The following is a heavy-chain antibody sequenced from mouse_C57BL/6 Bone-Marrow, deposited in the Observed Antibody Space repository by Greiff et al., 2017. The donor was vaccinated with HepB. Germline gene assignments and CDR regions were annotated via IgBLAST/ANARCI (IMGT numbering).Heavy chain of an antibody. CDR2: INYDGSST. CDR1: GFTFSDYY. D-gene: IGHD2-4*01. Sequence: EVKLMESEGGLVQPGSSMKLSCTASGFTFSDYYMAWVRQVPEKGLEWVANINYDGSSTYYLDSLKSRFIISRDNAKNILYLQMSSLKSEDTATYYCARDQGGDYDGYAMDYWGQGTSVTVSS. J-gene: IGHJ4*01. V-gene: IGHV5-16*01. CDR3: ARDQGGDYDGYAMDY.